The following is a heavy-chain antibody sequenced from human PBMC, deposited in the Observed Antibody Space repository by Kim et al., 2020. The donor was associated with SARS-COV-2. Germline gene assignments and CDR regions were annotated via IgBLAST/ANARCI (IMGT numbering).Heavy chain of an antibody. J-gene: IGHJ4*02. V-gene: IGHV5-51*01. D-gene: IGHD3-3*01. Sequence: GESLKISCKVSGYIFTTFWLGWVRQKPDKGLEWMGIIQPADSDTKYSPSFQGQVTISADRSTSTVYLQWSSLKASDSAIYYCARRFWDGNLYRFDYWGQG. CDR2: IQPADSDT. CDR1: GYIFTTFW. CDR3: ARRFWDGNLYRFDY.